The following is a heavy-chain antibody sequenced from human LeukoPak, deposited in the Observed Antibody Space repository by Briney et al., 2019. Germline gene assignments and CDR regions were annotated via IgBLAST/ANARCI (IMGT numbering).Heavy chain of an antibody. J-gene: IGHJ3*01. CDR3: AKVYSSSSRDSFDV. D-gene: IGHD6-6*01. CDR1: GGPFTGYF. V-gene: IGHV4-34*01. CDR2: INHGGSI. Sequence: SETLSLTCAVYGGPFTGYFWSWIPQPPGKGLEWIGEINHGGSINYNPSLKSRVTISRDTYKNQFSLNLYSVTAADTAVYYCAKVYSSSSRDSFDVWGPGTTVTASS.